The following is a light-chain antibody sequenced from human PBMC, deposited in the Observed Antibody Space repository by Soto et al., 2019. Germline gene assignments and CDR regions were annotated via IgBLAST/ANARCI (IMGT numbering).Light chain of an antibody. CDR1: SSDVGAYNY. V-gene: IGLV2-11*01. Sequence: QSVLTQPRSVSGSPGQSVTISCAGTSSDVGAYNYVSWFQQHPGKAPKVMIYDVNKRPSGVPDRFSGSKSGNTASLTISGLQAEDEADYYCSSYAGSNNFVFGTGTKVTVL. CDR2: DVN. J-gene: IGLJ1*01. CDR3: SSYAGSNNFV.